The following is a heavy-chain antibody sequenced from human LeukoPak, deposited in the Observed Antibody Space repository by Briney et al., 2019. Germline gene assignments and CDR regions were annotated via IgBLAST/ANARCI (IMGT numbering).Heavy chain of an antibody. V-gene: IGHV3-48*01. Sequence: GGSLRLSCAASGFTFSRYSMNWVRQAPGKGLEWVSYISSRSSTIHYADSVKGRFTISRDNAKNTLYLQMNSLRAEDTAVYYCARDISSTSFYFDYWGQGTLVTVSS. CDR1: GFTFSRYS. CDR2: ISSRSSTI. J-gene: IGHJ4*02. D-gene: IGHD2-2*01. CDR3: ARDISSTSFYFDY.